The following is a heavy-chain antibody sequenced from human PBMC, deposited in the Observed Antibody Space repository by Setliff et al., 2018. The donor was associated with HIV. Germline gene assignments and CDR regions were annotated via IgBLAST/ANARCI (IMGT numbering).Heavy chain of an antibody. J-gene: IGHJ4*02. CDR2: IYTTEST. Sequence: SETLSLTCTVSGGSISSYFWSWIRQPPGKGLEWIGYIYTTESTNYNPSLKSRVTISVDTAKNQFSLNLTSVTAADTAVYYCARGGFKWSGSYADYWGQGTLVTVSS. V-gene: IGHV4-4*09. CDR3: ARGGFKWSGSYADY. CDR1: GGSISSYF. D-gene: IGHD1-26*01.